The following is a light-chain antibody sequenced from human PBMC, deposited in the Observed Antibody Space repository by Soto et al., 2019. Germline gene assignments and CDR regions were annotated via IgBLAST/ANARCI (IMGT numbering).Light chain of an antibody. CDR2: KAS. CDR1: QNIGSW. V-gene: IGKV1-5*03. J-gene: IGKJ1*01. CDR3: QQYSPSSART. Sequence: DIQMTQSPSTLSASVGDRVTVTCRASQNIGSWVAWYQQKPGKAPNLLIYKASTLENGVPSRFSGTGSGTEFTLPISSLQPDYFATYYCQQYSPSSARTFGQGTKVEVK.